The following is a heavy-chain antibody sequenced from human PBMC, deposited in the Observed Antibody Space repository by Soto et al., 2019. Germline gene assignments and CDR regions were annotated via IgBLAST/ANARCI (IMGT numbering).Heavy chain of an antibody. J-gene: IGHJ3*02. CDR2: VYFSGST. D-gene: IGHD6-19*01. V-gene: IGHV4-59*01. CDR1: GGAIPGYY. CDR3: SRERGAVASTADAFDI. Sequence: SETLSLTFNVSGGAIPGYYWNWIRQPPGKGLEWIGYVYFSGSTKYNPSLKSRVTILVDMSKNQFSLRLTSVTSADKAVYYCSRERGAVASTADAFDIWGQGTMVTVSS.